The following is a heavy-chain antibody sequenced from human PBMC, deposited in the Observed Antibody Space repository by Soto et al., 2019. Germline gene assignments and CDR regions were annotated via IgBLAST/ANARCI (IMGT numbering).Heavy chain of an antibody. Sequence: GASVKVSCKASGYTFTSYDIKWVRQATGQGLERMGWMNPNSGNTGYAQKFQGRVTMTRNTSISTANMVLSSLRSEVKAVYYCARGFDAFCSGGICYVGPNRVYWGQGTLVTVSS. V-gene: IGHV1-8*01. D-gene: IGHD2-15*01. J-gene: IGHJ4*02. CDR3: ARGFDAFCSGGICYVGPNRVY. CDR1: GYTFTSYD. CDR2: MNPNSGNT.